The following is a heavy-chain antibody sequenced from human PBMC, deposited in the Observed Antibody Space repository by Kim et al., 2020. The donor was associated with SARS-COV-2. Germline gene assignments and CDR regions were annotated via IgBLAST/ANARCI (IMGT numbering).Heavy chain of an antibody. Sequence: GESLKISCEGSGYNFANYWIGWVHQMPGKGLEWIGFIYPDDSDTRYSPSFEGQVTISVDKSISTAYLQWNSLKASDTAIYYCARIFLATHGGTSGTYYRRSLVFHFWGRGHLVTVSS. J-gene: IGHJ1*01. V-gene: IGHV5-51*07. CDR1: GYNFANYW. D-gene: IGHD3-10*01. CDR3: ARIFLATHGGTSGTYYRRSLVFHF. CDR2: IYPDDSDT.